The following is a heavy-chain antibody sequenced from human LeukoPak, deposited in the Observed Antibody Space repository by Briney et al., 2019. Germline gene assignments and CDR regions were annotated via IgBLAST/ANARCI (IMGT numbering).Heavy chain of an antibody. CDR3: ARDPAGDYYDSSGYTNWYFDL. CDR1: GGSFSGYY. J-gene: IGHJ2*01. D-gene: IGHD3-22*01. V-gene: IGHV4-34*01. Sequence: SETLSLTCAVYGGSFSGYYWSWIRQPPGKGLEWIGEINHSGSTNYNPSLKSRVTMSVDTSKNQFSLKLSSVTAADTAVYYCARDPAGDYYDSSGYTNWYFDLWGRGTLVTVSS. CDR2: INHSGST.